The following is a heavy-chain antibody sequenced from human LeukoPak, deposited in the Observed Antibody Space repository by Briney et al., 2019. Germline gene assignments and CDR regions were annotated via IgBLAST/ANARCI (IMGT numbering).Heavy chain of an antibody. CDR2: IWYDGSNK. Sequence: PGGSLRLSCAASGFTFSSYGMHWVRQAPGKGLEWVAVIWYDGSNKYYADSVKGRFTISRDNSKNTLYLQMNSLGAEDTAVYYCAKGYCGGDCYHDYWGQGTLVTVSS. CDR3: AKGYCGGDCYHDY. CDR1: GFTFSSYG. J-gene: IGHJ4*02. D-gene: IGHD2-21*02. V-gene: IGHV3-33*06.